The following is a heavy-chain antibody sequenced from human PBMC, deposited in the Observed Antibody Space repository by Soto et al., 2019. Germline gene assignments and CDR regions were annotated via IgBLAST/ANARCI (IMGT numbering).Heavy chain of an antibody. CDR2: ISSSGSTI. CDR1: GFTFSSYE. CDR3: ARVVDVRPATYSGMDV. Sequence: GGSLRLSCAASGFTFSSYEMNWVRQAPGKGLEWVSYISSSGSTIYYADSVKGRFTISRDNAKNSLYLQMNSLRAEDTAIYYCARVVDVRPATYSGMDVWGPGTRVTVSS. D-gene: IGHD2-21*01. V-gene: IGHV3-48*03. J-gene: IGHJ6*02.